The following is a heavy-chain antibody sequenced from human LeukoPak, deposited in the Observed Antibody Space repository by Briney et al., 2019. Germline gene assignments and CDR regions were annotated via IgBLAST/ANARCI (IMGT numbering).Heavy chain of an antibody. CDR1: GFTFSSYA. J-gene: IGHJ3*02. CDR3: ARDEPRPPDAFDI. V-gene: IGHV3-23*01. Sequence: PGGSLRLSCAASGFTFSSYAMSWVRQAPGKGLEWVSAISGSGSTIYYADSVKGRFTISRDNAKNSLYLQMNSLRAEDTAVYYCARDEPRPPDAFDIWGQGTMVTVSS. CDR2: ISGSGSTI.